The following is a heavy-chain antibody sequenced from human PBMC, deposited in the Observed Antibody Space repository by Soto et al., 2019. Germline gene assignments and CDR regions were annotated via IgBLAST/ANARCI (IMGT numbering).Heavy chain of an antibody. Sequence: PSDTLSLTFAVYGCSISSGGYSWSWILQPPGKGLEWIGYIYHSGSTYYNPSLKSRVTISVDRSKNQFSLKLSSVTAADTAVYYCAWGDPTRRAQGDWFDPWGQGTLVTVSS. CDR3: AWGDPTRRAQGDWFDP. J-gene: IGHJ5*02. CDR2: IYHSGST. CDR1: GCSISSGGYS. D-gene: IGHD3-16*01. V-gene: IGHV4-30-2*01.